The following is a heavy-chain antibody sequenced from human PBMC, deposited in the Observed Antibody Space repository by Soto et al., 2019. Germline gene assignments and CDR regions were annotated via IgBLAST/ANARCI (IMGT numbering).Heavy chain of an antibody. CDR3: ARGSDYGQDNRFDY. J-gene: IGHJ4*02. Sequence: SETLSLTCTVSGGSISSGGYYWSWIRQHPGKGLEWIGYIYYSGSTYYNPSLKSRVTISVDTSKNQFSLKLSSVTGADTAVYYCARGSDYGQDNRFDYWGQGTLVTVSS. CDR2: IYYSGST. V-gene: IGHV4-31*03. CDR1: GGSISSGGYY. D-gene: IGHD4-17*01.